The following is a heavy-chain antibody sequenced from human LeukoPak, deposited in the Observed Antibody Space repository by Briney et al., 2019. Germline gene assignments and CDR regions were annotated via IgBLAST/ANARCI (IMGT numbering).Heavy chain of an antibody. CDR3: TRAPDLYDSGAYYYYYVDL. V-gene: IGHV3-49*04. J-gene: IGHJ2*01. CDR2: IRSKAYGETT. D-gene: IGHD3-22*01. Sequence: GGSLRLSCTASGFTFGDYAMNWVRQAPGKGLEWVGFIRSKAYGETTEYATSVKGRFTISRNDYKSIAFLQMDSLKTEDSAVSYCTRAPDLYDSGAYYYYYVDLWGRGTLVTVSP. CDR1: GFTFGDYA.